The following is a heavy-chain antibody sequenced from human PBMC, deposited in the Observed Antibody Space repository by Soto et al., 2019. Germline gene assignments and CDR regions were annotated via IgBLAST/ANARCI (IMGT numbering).Heavy chain of an antibody. Sequence: GGSLRLSCAASGFTFSSYAMSWVRQAPGKGLDWVSSISSSSAYIYYADSVKGRFTISRDNAKNSLYLQMNSLRAEDTAVYFCARLYGANPQVYFDSWGQGTLVTVSS. CDR1: GFTFSSYA. CDR2: ISSSSAYI. CDR3: ARLYGANPQVYFDS. V-gene: IGHV3-21*01. J-gene: IGHJ4*02. D-gene: IGHD4-17*01.